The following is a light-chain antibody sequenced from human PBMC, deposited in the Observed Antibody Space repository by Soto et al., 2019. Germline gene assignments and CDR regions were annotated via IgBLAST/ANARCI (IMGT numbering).Light chain of an antibody. CDR2: DAS. Sequence: EIVLTQSPATLSSSPGERATLSCRASQSISSYLAWYRQIPGQAPRLLIYDASNRATGIPDRFSGGGSGTDFTLTISSLEPEDFAVYYCQQRSNLPPTFGQGTRLEIK. V-gene: IGKV3-11*01. CDR1: QSISSY. CDR3: QQRSNLPPT. J-gene: IGKJ5*01.